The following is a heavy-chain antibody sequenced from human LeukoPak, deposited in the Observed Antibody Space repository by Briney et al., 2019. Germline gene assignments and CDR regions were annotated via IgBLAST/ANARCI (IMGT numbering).Heavy chain of an antibody. V-gene: IGHV3-23*01. D-gene: IGHD4-23*01. J-gene: IGHJ4*02. CDR3: ARRAGGYSHPYDY. Sequence: GGTLRLSCAASGFTFSSYGMSWVRQAPGKGLEWVSAISGSGETTYYADSVKGRFSISRDNSKNTLYLQMNSLRAEDTAVYYCARRAGGYSHPYDYWGQGTLVTVSS. CDR1: GFTFSSYG. CDR2: ISGSGETT.